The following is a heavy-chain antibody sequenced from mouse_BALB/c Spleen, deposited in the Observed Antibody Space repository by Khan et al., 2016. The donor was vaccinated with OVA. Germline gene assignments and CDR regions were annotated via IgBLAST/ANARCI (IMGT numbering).Heavy chain of an antibody. CDR2: ISSSGST. V-gene: IGHV3-2*02. CDR3: ARDGSRDNYAMDY. Sequence: EVKLEESGPGLMKPSQSLSLTCPVTGYSITSDYAWNWIRQFPGNKLEWMGYISSSGSTNYNPALKSRISITRDTSKNQFFLQLNSVTTEDTATYYCARDGSRDNYAMDYWGQGTSVTVSS. D-gene: IGHD2-3*01. J-gene: IGHJ4*01. CDR1: GYSITSDYA.